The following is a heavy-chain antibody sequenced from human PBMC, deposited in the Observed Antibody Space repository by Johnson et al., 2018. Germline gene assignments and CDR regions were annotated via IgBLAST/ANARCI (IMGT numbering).Heavy chain of an antibody. CDR2: INGDGSST. CDR1: GFIFKTYW. J-gene: IGHJ6*02. CDR3: AREEGFAYPMDV. V-gene: IGHV3-74*01. Sequence: VRLQESGGGLVQPGGSLRLSCATSGFIFKTYWMHWVRQAPGKGLEWVSRINGDGSSTTYADSVKGRFTISRDNAKNMLYLQMNSLRVEDAAVYYCAREEGFAYPMDVWGQGTTVTVSS.